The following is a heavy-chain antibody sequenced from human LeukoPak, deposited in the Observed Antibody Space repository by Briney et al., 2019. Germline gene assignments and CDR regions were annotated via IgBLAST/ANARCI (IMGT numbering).Heavy chain of an antibody. Sequence: GGALRLSCAASGFTFSSYAMSWVGQARGKGLEWVSAISGSGGSTYYADSVKGRFTISRDNSKSTLYLQMNSLRAEDTAVYYCAKDRVAVAGWFDPWGQGTLVTVSS. J-gene: IGHJ5*02. D-gene: IGHD6-19*01. V-gene: IGHV3-23*01. CDR2: ISGSGGST. CDR3: AKDRVAVAGWFDP. CDR1: GFTFSSYA.